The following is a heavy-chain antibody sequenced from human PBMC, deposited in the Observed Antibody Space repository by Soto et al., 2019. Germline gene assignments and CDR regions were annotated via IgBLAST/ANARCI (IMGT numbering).Heavy chain of an antibody. D-gene: IGHD1-7*01. V-gene: IGHV1-69*06. CDR3: ARRGGRPELELPPGYGMDV. CDR2: IIPIFGTA. CDR1: GGTFSSYA. Sequence: QVQLVQSGAEVKKPGSSVKVSCKASGGTFSSYAISWVRQAPGQGLEWMGGIIPIFGTANYAQKFQGKVTITADKSTSTASMGLSSLRSEDTSGYYCARRGGRPELELPPGYGMDVCGQGTTVTVSS. J-gene: IGHJ6*02.